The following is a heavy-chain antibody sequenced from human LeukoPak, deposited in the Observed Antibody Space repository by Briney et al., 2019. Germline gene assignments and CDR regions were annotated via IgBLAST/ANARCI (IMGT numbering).Heavy chain of an antibody. J-gene: IGHJ3*02. CDR2: IRYDGSNK. V-gene: IGHV3-30*02. Sequence: GGSLRLSCAASGFTFSSYGMHWVRQAPGKGLEWVAFIRYDGSNKYYADSVKGRFTISRDNSKNTLYLQMNSLRAEDTAVYYCAKGQTVGDDAFDIWGQGTMVTVSS. D-gene: IGHD3-10*01. CDR1: GFTFSSYG. CDR3: AKGQTVGDDAFDI.